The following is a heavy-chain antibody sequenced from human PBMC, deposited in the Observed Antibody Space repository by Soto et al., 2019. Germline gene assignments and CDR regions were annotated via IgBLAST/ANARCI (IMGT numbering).Heavy chain of an antibody. Sequence: QVQLVQSGAEVKKPGSSVKVSCQASGSTFSSYPVSWVRQAPGQGLEWMGRIIPVLGVTNYAPKFKGRVRISADKSKKTAYMELRSLGSGDTAVYYGARRRYCGADCYSKYYYGMDVWGQGTTVTVSS. J-gene: IGHJ6*02. CDR1: GSTFSSYP. D-gene: IGHD2-21*02. CDR2: IIPVLGVT. CDR3: ARRRYCGADCYSKYYYGMDV. V-gene: IGHV1-69*02.